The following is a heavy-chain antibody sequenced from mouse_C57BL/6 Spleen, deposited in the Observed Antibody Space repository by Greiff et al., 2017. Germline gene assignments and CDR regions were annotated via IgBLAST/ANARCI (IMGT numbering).Heavy chain of an antibody. D-gene: IGHD2-4*01. CDR3: ARDHDYDLDY. CDR2: INYDGSST. V-gene: IGHV5-16*01. CDR1: GFTFSDYY. Sequence: EVQRVESEGGLVQPGSSMKLSCTASGFTFSDYYMAWVRQVPEKGLEWVANINYDGSSTYYLDSLKSRFIISRDNAKNMLYLQMSSLKSEDTATYYCARDHDYDLDYWGQGTTLTVSS. J-gene: IGHJ2*01.